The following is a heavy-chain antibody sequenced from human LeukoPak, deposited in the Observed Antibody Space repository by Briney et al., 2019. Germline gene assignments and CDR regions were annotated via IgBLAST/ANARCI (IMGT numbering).Heavy chain of an antibody. D-gene: IGHD2-2*01. CDR2: VNPDMSEK. CDR1: GFTFNRHW. V-gene: IGHV3-7*01. Sequence: GSLRLSCAASGFTFNRHWMTWGRQAPGKGLEWIANVNPDMSEKSYVESVKGRFTISRDKVKNSLYLQMNSLRGDDTAVYYCARDGLPVALDKWGQGTLVTVSS. J-gene: IGHJ4*02. CDR3: ARDGLPVALDK.